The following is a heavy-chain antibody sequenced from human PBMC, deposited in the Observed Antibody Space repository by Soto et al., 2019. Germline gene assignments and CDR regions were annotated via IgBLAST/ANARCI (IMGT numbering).Heavy chain of an antibody. V-gene: IGHV3-66*01. CDR2: IYSGGNT. J-gene: IGHJ3*02. Sequence: EVQLVESGGGLVQPGGSLRLSCAVSGFSVSNNFLSWVRQAPGKGLEWVSLIYSGGNTYYADSVKGRSTISRDNSKNTVYLQMNSLRAEDTAVYYCARDPGKNFIWGQGTMVTVSS. CDR1: GFSVSNNF. CDR3: ARDPGKNFI.